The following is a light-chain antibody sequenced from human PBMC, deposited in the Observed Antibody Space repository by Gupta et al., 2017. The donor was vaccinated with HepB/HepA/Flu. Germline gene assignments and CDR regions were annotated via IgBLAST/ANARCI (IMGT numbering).Light chain of an antibody. CDR3: QSYDSSLSGYVV. V-gene: IGLV1-40*01. Sequence: QSVLTQPPSVSGAPGQRVTIYCTGSSSNIGAGYDVHWYQQLPGTAPKLLISGNINRPSGVPDRFSGSVSGTSASLAITGLQAEDEADYYCQSYDSSLSGYVVFGGGTKLTVL. CDR1: SSNIGAGYD. J-gene: IGLJ2*01. CDR2: GNI.